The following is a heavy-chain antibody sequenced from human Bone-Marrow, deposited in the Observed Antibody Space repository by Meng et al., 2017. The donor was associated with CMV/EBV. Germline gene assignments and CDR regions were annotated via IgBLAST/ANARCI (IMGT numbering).Heavy chain of an antibody. CDR3: ARGRRYYDSSGYLDY. Sequence: YGFSFSSYWMQWVRQAPGKGLVWVSRINSDGSSTSYADSVKGRFTISRDSAKNTLYLQMNSLRAEDTAVYYCARGRRYYDSSGYLDYWGQGTLVTVSS. CDR1: GFSFSSYW. J-gene: IGHJ4*02. D-gene: IGHD3-22*01. V-gene: IGHV3-74*01. CDR2: INSDGSST.